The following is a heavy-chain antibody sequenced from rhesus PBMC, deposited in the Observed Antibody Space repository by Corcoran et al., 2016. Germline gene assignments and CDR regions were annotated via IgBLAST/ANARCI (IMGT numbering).Heavy chain of an antibody. Sequence: QVQLQELGPGLVKPSETLSLTCAVSGGSISDYYYWNWIRQPPGKGLEWIGKIYGNSASTYYNPSLQSRVTISKDTSKNHVFLKLSSVTAADPGGYYCAREWGIAAGWGGGLDSWGQGVVVTVSS. CDR1: GGSISDYYY. D-gene: IGHD6-13*01. V-gene: IGHV4S9*01. CDR2: IYGNSAST. J-gene: IGHJ6*01. CDR3: AREWGIAAGWGGGLDS.